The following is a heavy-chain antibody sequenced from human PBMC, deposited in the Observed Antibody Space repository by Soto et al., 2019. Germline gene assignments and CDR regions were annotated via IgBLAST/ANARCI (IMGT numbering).Heavy chain of an antibody. V-gene: IGHV3-21*01. CDR1: GFTVRSFT. J-gene: IGHJ5*02. Sequence: GGSLRLACAAAGFTVRSFTMNWVRQATGKGLEWVSTISSNSAYIYYTDALRGRFTISRDNAKNSLHLQMNSLRAEDTAVYYRTRDASRDSSARGWFDPWGPGTLVTVSS. CDR3: TRDASRDSSARGWFDP. CDR2: ISSNSAYI. D-gene: IGHD6-13*01.